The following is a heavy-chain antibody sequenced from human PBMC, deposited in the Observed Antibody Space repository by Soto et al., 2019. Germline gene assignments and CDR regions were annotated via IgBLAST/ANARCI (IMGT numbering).Heavy chain of an antibody. V-gene: IGHV1-2*04. CDR3: ARAYSSIWFGGGHYYYGMDV. D-gene: IGHD3-10*01. J-gene: IGHJ6*02. Sequence: ASVKVSCKASGYTFTGYYMHWVRQAPGQGLEWMGWINPNSGGANYAQKFQGWVTMTRDTSISTAYMELSRLRSDDTAVYYCARAYSSIWFGGGHYYYGMDVWGQGTTVTVSS. CDR2: INPNSGGA. CDR1: GYTFTGYY.